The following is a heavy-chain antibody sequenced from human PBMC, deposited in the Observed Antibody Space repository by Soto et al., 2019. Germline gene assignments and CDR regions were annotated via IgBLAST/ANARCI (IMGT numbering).Heavy chain of an antibody. CDR1: GFSLSGYG. CDR3: ARDVDTTSHFNRYDP. D-gene: IGHD5-18*01. V-gene: IGHV3-33*01. J-gene: IGHJ5*02. Sequence: GGSLRLSCEVSGFSLSGYGIHWVRQAPGKGLEWVAVIWYDGIRKNYGDSVRGRFTVSRDSSKNMVYLQMDSLKVEDTALYYCARDVDTTSHFNRYDPWGQGAMVTVSS. CDR2: IWYDGIRK.